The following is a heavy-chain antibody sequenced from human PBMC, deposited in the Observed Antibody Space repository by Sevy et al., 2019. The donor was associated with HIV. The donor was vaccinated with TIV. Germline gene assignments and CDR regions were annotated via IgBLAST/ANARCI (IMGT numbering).Heavy chain of an antibody. CDR3: ARAYCSGGRCYSLAY. Sequence: ASVKVSCEASGYIFTTYRISWVRRAPGQGLEWLGWISPHNGDTNYVQKFQGRVTMITDTSTSTAFMELRSLRADDTAVYYCARAYCSGGRCYSLAYWGQGTLVTVSS. CDR2: ISPHNGDT. D-gene: IGHD2-15*01. V-gene: IGHV1-18*01. CDR1: GYIFTTYR. J-gene: IGHJ4*02.